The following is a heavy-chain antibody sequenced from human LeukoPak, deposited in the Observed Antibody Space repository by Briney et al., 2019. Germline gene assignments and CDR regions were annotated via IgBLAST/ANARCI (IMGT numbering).Heavy chain of an antibody. V-gene: IGHV4-39*01. D-gene: IGHD1-1*01. J-gene: IGHJ6*03. CDR1: GGSISTSAYY. CDR2: IYYSGDT. Sequence: SETLSLTCTVSGGSISTSAYYWGWIRQPPGKGLEWIGSIYYSGDTYYSPSLKSRVTISLDTSKNQFSLKLSSVTAADTAIYYCARRTTRNYGDYYYYMDVWGKGTTVTVSS. CDR3: ARRTTRNYGDYYYYMDV.